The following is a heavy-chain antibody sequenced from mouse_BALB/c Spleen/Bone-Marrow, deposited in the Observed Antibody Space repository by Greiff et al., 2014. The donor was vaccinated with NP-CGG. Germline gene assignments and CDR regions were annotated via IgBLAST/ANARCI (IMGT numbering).Heavy chain of an antibody. Sequence: VVESGASVRISCKASGYTFTSYYIHWVKQRPGQGLEWIGWIYPGNVNTKYNEKFKGKATLTADKSSSTAYMQLSSLTSEDSAVYFCARGGWLRDAMDYWGQGTSVTVSS. D-gene: IGHD2-2*01. J-gene: IGHJ4*01. CDR2: IYPGNVNT. CDR1: GYTFTSYY. CDR3: ARGGWLRDAMDY. V-gene: IGHV1S56*01.